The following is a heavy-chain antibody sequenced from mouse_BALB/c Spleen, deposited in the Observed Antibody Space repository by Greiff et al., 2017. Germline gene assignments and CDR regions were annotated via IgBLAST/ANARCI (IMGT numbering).Heavy chain of an antibody. CDR3: ARYYYGSSYLDY. CDR1: GDSITSGY. CDR2: ISYSGST. Sequence: EVQLVESGPSLVKPSQTLSLTCSVTGDSITSGYWNWIRKFPGNKLEYMGYISYSGSTYYNPSLKSRISITRDTSKNQYYLQLNSVTTEDTATYYCARYYYGSSYLDYWGQGNTVTVAA. D-gene: IGHD1-1*01. V-gene: IGHV3-8*02. J-gene: IGHJ2*01.